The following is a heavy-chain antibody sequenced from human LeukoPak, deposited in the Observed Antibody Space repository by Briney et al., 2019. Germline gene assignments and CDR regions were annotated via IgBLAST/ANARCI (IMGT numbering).Heavy chain of an antibody. CDR3: ALMRDGYTQ. V-gene: IGHV3-30*02. CDR2: IRHDGSHK. Sequence: PGGSLRLSCAASGFTFSNAWMSWVRQAPGKGLEWVAFIRHDGSHKSYADSVKGRFTISRDNSKNTLYLQMNSLRAEDTAVYYCALMRDGYTQWGQGTLVTVSS. D-gene: IGHD5-24*01. CDR1: GFTFSNAW. J-gene: IGHJ4*02.